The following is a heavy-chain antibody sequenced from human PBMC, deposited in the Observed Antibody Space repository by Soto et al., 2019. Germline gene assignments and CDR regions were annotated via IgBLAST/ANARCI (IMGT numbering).Heavy chain of an antibody. J-gene: IGHJ4*02. V-gene: IGHV3-23*01. Sequence: EVQLLESGGGLIQPGGSLRLSCAASGFTIGSYGMGWVRQAPGKGLEWVSTITGGNTYYSASVKGRFSISRDNYKSTLYLQMGSLRAEDTALYYCVKDKERGGDDSDFASWGQGTLVTVSS. CDR2: ITGGNT. D-gene: IGHD2-21*02. CDR3: VKDKERGGDDSDFAS. CDR1: GFTIGSYG.